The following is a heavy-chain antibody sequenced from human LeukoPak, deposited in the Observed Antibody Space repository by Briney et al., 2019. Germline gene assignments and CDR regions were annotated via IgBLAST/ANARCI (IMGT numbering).Heavy chain of an antibody. J-gene: IGHJ3*02. Sequence: SSETLSLTCTVSGYSISSGYYWGWIRQPPGKGLEWIGSIYHSGSTYYNPSLKSRVTISVDTSKNQFSLKLSSVTAADTAVYYCARGTTVVTPGAFDIWGQGTMVTVSS. CDR1: GYSISSGYY. CDR3: ARGTTVVTPGAFDI. D-gene: IGHD4-23*01. V-gene: IGHV4-38-2*02. CDR2: IYHSGST.